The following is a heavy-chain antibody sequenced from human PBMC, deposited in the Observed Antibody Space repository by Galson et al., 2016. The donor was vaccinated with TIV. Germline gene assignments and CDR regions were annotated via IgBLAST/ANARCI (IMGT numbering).Heavy chain of an antibody. V-gene: IGHV3-7*01. Sequence: SLRLSCAASGFSFSSYWMTWVRQAPGKGLEWVANIKRDDSEKYYVDSVKGRFTISRDNARNSLYLQMNSLRAEDTAVYYCARDLADNSDYYPTPFDFWGQGILVTVSS. CDR1: GFSFSSYW. D-gene: IGHD3-22*01. CDR2: IKRDDSEK. CDR3: ARDLADNSDYYPTPFDF. J-gene: IGHJ4*02.